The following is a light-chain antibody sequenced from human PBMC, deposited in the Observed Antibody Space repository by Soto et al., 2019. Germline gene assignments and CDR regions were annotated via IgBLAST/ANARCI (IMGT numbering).Light chain of an antibody. J-gene: IGKJ5*01. CDR2: DVS. CDR3: QQSNDGSSLP. Sequence: IVMTQPPSTLRISHGERATLSCRASHSVSSSYLAWYQQKPGQAPRLLIFDVSTRATGIPARFSGSGSGTEFTLSISSLQPEDFAVYYCQQSNDGSSLPFGQGTRLEI. CDR1: HSVSSSY. V-gene: IGKV3-15*01.